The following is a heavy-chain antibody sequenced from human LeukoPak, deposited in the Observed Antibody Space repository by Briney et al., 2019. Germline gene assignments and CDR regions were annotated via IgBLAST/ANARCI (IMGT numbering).Heavy chain of an antibody. D-gene: IGHD2-8*01. CDR1: GFTFTGYY. J-gene: IGHJ4*02. Sequence: APVNVSCKASGFTFTGYYMHWVRQAPGQGLEWMGWINPNSGGTNYAQKFQGRVTMTRDTSITTAYMELSRLRSDDTAVYYCARGDVVLMVYAAPEHYFDYWGQGTLVTVSS. V-gene: IGHV1-2*02. CDR3: ARGDVVLMVYAAPEHYFDY. CDR2: INPNSGGT.